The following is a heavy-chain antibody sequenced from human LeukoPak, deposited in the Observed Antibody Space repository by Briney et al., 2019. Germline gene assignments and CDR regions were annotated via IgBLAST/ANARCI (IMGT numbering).Heavy chain of an antibody. CDR2: ISGSGGST. CDR1: GFTFSSYA. D-gene: IGHD5-24*01. J-gene: IGHJ4*02. CDR3: AKARAGYNSYYFDY. V-gene: IGHV3-23*01. Sequence: HPGGSLRLSCAASGFTFSSYAMSWVRQAPGKGLEWVSAISGSGGSTYYADSVKGRFTISRDNSKNTLYLQMNSLRAEDTAVYYCAKARAGYNSYYFDYWGQGTLVTVSS.